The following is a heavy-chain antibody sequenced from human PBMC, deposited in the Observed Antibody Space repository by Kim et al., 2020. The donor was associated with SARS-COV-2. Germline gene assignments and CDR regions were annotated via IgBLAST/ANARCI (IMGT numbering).Heavy chain of an antibody. Sequence: SETLSLTCTVSGGSISGYYWTWIRQPPGKGLEWIGYMSYSGSTNYNPSLKSRVTILIDTSNNQFSLKLNSVTAADTAVYYCARSKGGYYFYMDVWGKGTTVTVSS. CDR3: ARSKGGYYFYMDV. V-gene: IGHV4-59*01. CDR2: MSYSGST. D-gene: IGHD3-16*01. CDR1: GGSISGYY. J-gene: IGHJ6*03.